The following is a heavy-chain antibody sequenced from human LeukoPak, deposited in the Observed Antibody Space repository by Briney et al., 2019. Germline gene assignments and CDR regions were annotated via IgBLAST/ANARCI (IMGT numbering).Heavy chain of an antibody. CDR2: VYHSGSI. V-gene: IGHV4-38-2*01. Sequence: SETLSLTCAVSGYSIGSGYYWGWIRQPPGKGLEWIGGVYHSGSIYYNPSLKSRVTISVDTSRNQFSLKLTSVTAADTAVYYCARRNNGYDYLDYRGQGTLVTVSS. CDR3: ARRNNGYDYLDY. CDR1: GYSIGSGYY. D-gene: IGHD5-12*01. J-gene: IGHJ4*02.